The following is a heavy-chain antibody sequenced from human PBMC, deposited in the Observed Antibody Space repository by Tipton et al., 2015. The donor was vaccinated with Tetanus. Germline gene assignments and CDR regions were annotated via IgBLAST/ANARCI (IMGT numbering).Heavy chain of an antibody. CDR3: ARATSTGPAYNWFDP. D-gene: IGHD2-8*02. CDR1: GDSIKSYY. CDR2: IYKSGDV. Sequence: TLSLTCVVSGDSIKSYYWSWIRQSAGKGLEWIGRIYKSGDVNYNPSLKSRLTLSVDTSKTRLSLKLTSVTAADTAVYYCARATSTGPAYNWFDPWGQGTLVTVSS. J-gene: IGHJ5*02. V-gene: IGHV4-4*07.